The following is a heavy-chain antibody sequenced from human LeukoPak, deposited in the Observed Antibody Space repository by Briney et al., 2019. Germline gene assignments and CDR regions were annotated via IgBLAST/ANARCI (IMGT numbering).Heavy chain of an antibody. CDR3: AREDAEESGSYDY. CDR1: GYTFTGYY. CDR2: INPNSGGT. J-gene: IGHJ4*02. V-gene: IGHV1-2*02. Sequence: GASVKVSCRASGYTFTGYYMHWVRQAPGRGLEWMGWINPNSGGTNYAQKFQGRVTMTRDTSISTAYMELSRLRSDDTAVYYCAREDAEESGSYDYWGQGTLVTVSS. D-gene: IGHD1-26*01.